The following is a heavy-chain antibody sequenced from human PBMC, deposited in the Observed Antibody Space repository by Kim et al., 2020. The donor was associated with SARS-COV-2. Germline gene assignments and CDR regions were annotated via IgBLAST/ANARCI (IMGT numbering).Heavy chain of an antibody. J-gene: IGHJ6*02. V-gene: IGHV1-3*01. CDR3: ARDQPIVPRPYYYYGMDV. CDR2: INAGDGNT. D-gene: IGHD2-15*01. Sequence: ASVKVSCKASGYTFTSYAMHWVRQAPGQRLEWMGWINAGDGNTKYSQKFQGRVTITRDISASTAYMELSSLRSEDTAVYYCARDQPIVPRPYYYYGMDVWGQGTTVTVSS. CDR1: GYTFTSYA.